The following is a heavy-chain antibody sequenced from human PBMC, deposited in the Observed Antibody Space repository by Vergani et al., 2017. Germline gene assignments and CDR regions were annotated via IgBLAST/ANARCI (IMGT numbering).Heavy chain of an antibody. J-gene: IGHJ4*02. V-gene: IGHV4-38-2*02. CDR3: ARNPYYIAVAGNFDY. Sequence: QVQLQESGPGLVKPSETLSLTCTVSGGSISSYYWGWIRQPPGKGLEWIGSIYHSGSTYYNPSLKSRVTISVDTSKNQFSLKLSSVTAADTAVYYCARNPYYIAVAGNFDYWGQGTLVTVSS. D-gene: IGHD6-19*01. CDR1: GGSISSYY. CDR2: IYHSGST.